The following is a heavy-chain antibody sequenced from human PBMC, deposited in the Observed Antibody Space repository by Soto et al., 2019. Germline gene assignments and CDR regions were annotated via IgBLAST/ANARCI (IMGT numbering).Heavy chain of an antibody. V-gene: IGHV4-30-2*01. Sequence: SETLSLTCAVSGGSISSGGYSWSWIRQPPGKGLEWIGYIYHSGSTYYNPSLKSRVTISVDRSKNQFSLKLSSVTAADTVVYYCARHNYGSGSTYFDYWGQGTLVTVSS. CDR1: GGSISSGGYS. J-gene: IGHJ4*02. CDR3: ARHNYGSGSTYFDY. D-gene: IGHD3-10*01. CDR2: IYHSGST.